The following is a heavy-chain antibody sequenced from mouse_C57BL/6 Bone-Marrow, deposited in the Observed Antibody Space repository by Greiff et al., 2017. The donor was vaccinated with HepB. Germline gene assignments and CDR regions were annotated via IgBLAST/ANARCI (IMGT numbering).Heavy chain of an antibody. Sequence: VKLMESGPGLVQPSQSLSITCTVSGFSLTSYGIHWVRQSPGKGLEWLGVIWSGGSTDYNAAFITRLSISKDNSKSQVFFKMNSLQADDTAIYYCARRGDYGSSSYAMDYWGQGTSVTVSS. CDR2: IWSGGST. D-gene: IGHD1-1*01. CDR1: GFSLTSYG. V-gene: IGHV2-2*01. J-gene: IGHJ4*01. CDR3: ARRGDYGSSSYAMDY.